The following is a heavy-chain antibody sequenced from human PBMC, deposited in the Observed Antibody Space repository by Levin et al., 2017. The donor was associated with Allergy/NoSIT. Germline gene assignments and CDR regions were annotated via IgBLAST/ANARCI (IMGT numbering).Heavy chain of an antibody. D-gene: IGHD3-10*01. CDR3: ARDFNPDGTTPLLWFGEVDY. V-gene: IGHV3-30*04. CDR2: ISFDGRKQ. CDR1: GFTFTRFA. J-gene: IGHJ4*02. Sequence: GESLKISCATSGFTFTRFALHWVRQAPGKGPEWVAVISFDGRKQYYADSVKGRFTLARDNSKHTLSLQMNSLTAEDTAVCYCARDFNPDGTTPLLWFGEVDYWGQGTLVTVSS.